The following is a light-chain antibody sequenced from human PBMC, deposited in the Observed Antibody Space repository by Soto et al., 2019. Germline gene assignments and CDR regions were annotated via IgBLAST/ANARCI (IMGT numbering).Light chain of an antibody. Sequence: DIQMTQSPSSLSAAVGDSVTITCRASQDINKYLNWYHQTPGKAPKLLVFATSTLHNGVPSRFSGSRSGTDFSLTNTSLQPEDFATYYCQQSYSAPYTFGQGTKLEIK. J-gene: IGKJ2*01. CDR1: QDINKY. CDR3: QQSYSAPYT. V-gene: IGKV1-39*01. CDR2: ATS.